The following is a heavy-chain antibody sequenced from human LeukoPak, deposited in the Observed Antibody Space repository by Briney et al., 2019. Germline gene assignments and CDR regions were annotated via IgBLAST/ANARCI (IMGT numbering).Heavy chain of an antibody. V-gene: IGHV3-30-3*01. J-gene: IGHJ3*02. CDR2: ISYDGSNK. Sequence: PGRSLRLSCAASGFTFSSYAMHWVRQAPGKGLEWVAVISYDGSNKYYADSVKGRFTISRDNSKNTLYLQMNSLRAEDTAVYYCASLSDAFDIWGQGTMVTVSS. CDR1: GFTFSSYA. D-gene: IGHD2/OR15-2a*01. CDR3: ASLSDAFDI.